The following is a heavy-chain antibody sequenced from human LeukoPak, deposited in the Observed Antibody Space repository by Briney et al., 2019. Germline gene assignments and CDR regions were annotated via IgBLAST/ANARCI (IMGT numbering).Heavy chain of an antibody. D-gene: IGHD3-22*01. V-gene: IGHV3-7*03. Sequence: PGGSLRLSCAASGFTFSSYWMTWVRQAPGKGLEWVANIKQDGGKKNYVDSVKGRFTISRDNAKNSLYLQMNSLRAEDTAVYYCATPLDYYDTSGYHQGGDWGQGTLVTVSS. CDR1: GFTFSSYW. CDR3: ATPLDYYDTSGYHQGGD. J-gene: IGHJ4*02. CDR2: IKQDGGKK.